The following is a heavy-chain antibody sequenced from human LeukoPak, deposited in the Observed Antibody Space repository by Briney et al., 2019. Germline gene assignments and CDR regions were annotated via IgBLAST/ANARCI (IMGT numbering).Heavy chain of an antibody. V-gene: IGHV1-2*02. Sequence: ASVKVSCKASGYTFTGYYMHWVRQAPGQGLEWMGWINPNSGGTNYAQKFQGRVTMTRDTSISTAYMELSRPRSDDTAVYYCARAGGYCSGGSCYSISHYYYYYMDVWGKGTTVTVSS. CDR1: GYTFTGYY. CDR3: ARAGGYCSGGSCYSISHYYYYYMDV. D-gene: IGHD2-15*01. CDR2: INPNSGGT. J-gene: IGHJ6*03.